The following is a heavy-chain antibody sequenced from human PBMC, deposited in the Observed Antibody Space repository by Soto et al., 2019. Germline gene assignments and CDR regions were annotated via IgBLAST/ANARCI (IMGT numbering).Heavy chain of an antibody. V-gene: IGHV1-2*04. J-gene: IGHJ6*02. CDR2: INPKSGGT. D-gene: IGHD2-8*01. CDR3: ARGDSTDCSNGVCSFFYNHELDV. CDR1: GYSFTDYH. Sequence: ASVKVSCKASGYSFTDYHIHWVRQAPGQGLEWLGRINPKSGGTSTAQKFQGWVTMTTDTSISTASMELTRLTSDATAIYYCARGDSTDCSNGVCSFFYNHELDVWG.